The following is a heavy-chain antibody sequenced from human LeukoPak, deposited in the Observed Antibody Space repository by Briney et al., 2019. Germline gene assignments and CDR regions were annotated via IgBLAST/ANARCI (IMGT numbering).Heavy chain of an antibody. D-gene: IGHD3-16*02. CDR3: ARFGPEYDYVWGSYRTYFDY. Sequence: PGGSLRLSCAASGFTFSSYGMHWVRQAPGKGLEWVAVIWYDGSNKYYADSVKGRFTISRDNSKNTLYLQMNRLRAEDTAVYYCARFGPEYDYVWGSYRTYFDYWGQGTLVTVSS. J-gene: IGHJ4*02. CDR2: IWYDGSNK. V-gene: IGHV3-33*01. CDR1: GFTFSSYG.